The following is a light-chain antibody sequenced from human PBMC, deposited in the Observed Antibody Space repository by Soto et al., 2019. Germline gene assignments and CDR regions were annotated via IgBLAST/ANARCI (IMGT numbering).Light chain of an antibody. J-gene: IGKJ4*01. CDR3: QRYNNWPLT. CDR2: GAS. V-gene: IGKV3-15*01. Sequence: EIVMTQSPATLSVSPGERATLSCRASQGIGSTLAWYKQKPGQTPRLLIYGASTRATGVPARFSGSGSGTEFTLTINSLQSEDFAVYYCQRYNNWPLTFGGGNKVEIK. CDR1: QGIGST.